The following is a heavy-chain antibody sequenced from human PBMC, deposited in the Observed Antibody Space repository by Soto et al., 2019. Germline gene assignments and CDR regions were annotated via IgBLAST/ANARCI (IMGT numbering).Heavy chain of an antibody. V-gene: IGHV3-15*05. CDR2: VRSEADGGTT. J-gene: IGHJ3*02. CDR1: GFTFSKDW. CDR3: SAMNDRDAFNI. Sequence: PGGSLRLSCAASGFTFSKDWMSRVRRAPGKGLEWVGRVRSEADGGTTDYAAPVKGRFTISRDDSKNTLYLQMNSLKTEDTAIYYCSAMNDRDAFNIWGRGTMVTVSS. D-gene: IGHD1-1*01.